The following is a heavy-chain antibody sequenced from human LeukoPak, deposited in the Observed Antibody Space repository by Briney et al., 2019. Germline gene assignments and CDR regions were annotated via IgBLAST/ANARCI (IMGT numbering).Heavy chain of an antibody. D-gene: IGHD3-16*01. Sequence: ASVKVSCKASGYSFTGYFLHWVRQAPGQGLEWMGWINPNNGLTNYTQKFKGRVTMTRDTCSATGYMELNRLTSDDTAVFYCARAWGSLYYFDHWGQGTLVTVSS. V-gene: IGHV1-2*02. CDR1: GYSFTGYF. CDR2: INPNNGLT. J-gene: IGHJ4*02. CDR3: ARAWGSLYYFDH.